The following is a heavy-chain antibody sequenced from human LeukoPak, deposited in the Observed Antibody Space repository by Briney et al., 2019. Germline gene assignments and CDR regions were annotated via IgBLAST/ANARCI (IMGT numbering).Heavy chain of an antibody. Sequence: GSLRLSCAASGFTFKSYTMNWVRQAPGKGLEWIGSIYYSGSTYYNPSLKSRVTISVDTSKNQFSLKLSSVTAADTAVYYCARDAGESGWYYFDYWGQGTLVTVSS. CDR3: ARDAGESGWYYFDY. CDR1: GFTFKSYTM. J-gene: IGHJ4*02. CDR2: IYYSGST. V-gene: IGHV4-4*02. D-gene: IGHD6-19*01.